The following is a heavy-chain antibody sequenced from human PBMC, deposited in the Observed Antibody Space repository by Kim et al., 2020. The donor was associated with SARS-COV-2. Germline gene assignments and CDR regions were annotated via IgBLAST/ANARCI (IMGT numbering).Heavy chain of an antibody. D-gene: IGHD1-26*01. CDR1: GGSISSYY. CDR3: ARHYEGGRLWVLDFDY. V-gene: IGHV4-59*08. CDR2: IYYSGST. J-gene: IGHJ4*02. Sequence: SETLSLTCTVSGGSISSYYWSWIRQPPGKGLEWIGYIYYSGSTNYNPALKSRVTISVDTSKNQFSLKLSSVTAADTAVYYCARHYEGGRLWVLDFDYWGQGTLVTVSS.